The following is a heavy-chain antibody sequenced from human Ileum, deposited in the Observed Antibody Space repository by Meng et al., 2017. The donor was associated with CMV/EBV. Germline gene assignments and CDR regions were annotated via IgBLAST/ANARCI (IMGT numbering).Heavy chain of an antibody. CDR3: ATDGSRTYNRFRF. CDR2: ITSSGTGSAT. V-gene: IGHV3-23*01. D-gene: IGHD3-10*01. J-gene: IGHJ4*02. CDR1: GRTFSSNG. Sequence: SGRTFSSNGMSWLRQAPGKGLEWVSAITSSGTGSATYYADSVKGRFTISRDTSKNTIYLQMNSLRAEDTAIYYCATDGSRTYNRFRFWGQGILVTVSS.